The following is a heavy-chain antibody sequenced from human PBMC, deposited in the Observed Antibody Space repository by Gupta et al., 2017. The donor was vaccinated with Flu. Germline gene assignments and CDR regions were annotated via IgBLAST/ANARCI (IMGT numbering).Heavy chain of an antibody. CDR2: IWYDGSNK. J-gene: IGHJ4*02. D-gene: IGHD3-22*01. V-gene: IGHV3-33*01. CDR1: GSTFSRYG. Sequence: QLVASAGGVVQRGRSLRLSCAAAGSTFSRYGLPWVRRAPGKGLEWVAVIWYDGSNKYYADSVKGRFTISRDNSKNTLYLQMNSLRAEDTAVYYCARGRRITMIVGEANFDYWGQGTLVTVSS. CDR3: ARGRRITMIVGEANFDY.